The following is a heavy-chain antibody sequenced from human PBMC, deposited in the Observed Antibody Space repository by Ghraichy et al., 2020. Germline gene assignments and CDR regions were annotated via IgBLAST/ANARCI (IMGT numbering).Heavy chain of an antibody. CDR1: GFTFSSYA. J-gene: IGHJ4*02. Sequence: GGSLRLSCATSGFTFSSYAMSWVRQAPGKGLEWVSAISGSGGSTYYADSVKGRFTISRDNSKNTLYLQMNSLRAEDTAAYYCAKDQGVVPAAADYFDYWGQGTLVTVSS. CDR2: ISGSGGST. V-gene: IGHV3-23*01. D-gene: IGHD2-2*01. CDR3: AKDQGVVPAAADYFDY.